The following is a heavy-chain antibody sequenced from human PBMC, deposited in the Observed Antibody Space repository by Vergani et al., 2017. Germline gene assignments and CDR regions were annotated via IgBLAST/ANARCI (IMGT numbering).Heavy chain of an antibody. J-gene: IGHJ5*02. CDR3: ARHSTVEWLVKLGWIDP. CDR1: GTSIRSSNYS. D-gene: IGHD6-19*01. CDR2: IYYSGGT. Sequence: QLQLQESGPGLVKPSATLSLTCSVSGTSIRSSNYSWGWIRQPPGKGLEWIASIYYSGGTYYNPSLKSRVTISVDTPKNQFSLKLSSVTAADTAVYFCARHSTVEWLVKLGWIDPWGQGILVTVSS. V-gene: IGHV4-39*01.